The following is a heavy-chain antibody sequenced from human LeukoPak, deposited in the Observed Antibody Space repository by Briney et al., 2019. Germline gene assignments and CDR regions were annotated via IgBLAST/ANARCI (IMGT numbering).Heavy chain of an antibody. D-gene: IGHD3-22*01. CDR2: IYYSGST. CDR3: ARGGEYYYDSSGYWTTYYYYYMDV. CDR1: GGSISSYY. Sequence: SQTLSLTCTVSGGSISSYYWSWIRQPPGKGLEWIGYIYYSGSTNYNPSLKSRVTISVDTSKNQFSLKLSSVTAADTAVYYCARGGEYYYDSSGYWTTYYYYYMDVWGKGTTVTISS. J-gene: IGHJ6*03. V-gene: IGHV4-59*01.